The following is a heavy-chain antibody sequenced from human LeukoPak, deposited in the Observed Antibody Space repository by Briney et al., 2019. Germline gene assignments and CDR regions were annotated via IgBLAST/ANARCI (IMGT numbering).Heavy chain of an antibody. CDR3: ARGGYSGYDYYFDY. CDR1: GYTFTSCD. V-gene: IGHV1-8*01. D-gene: IGHD5-12*01. J-gene: IGHJ4*02. Sequence: GASVKVSCKASGYTFTSCDINWVRQATGQGLEWMGWMNPNSGNTGYAQKFQGRVTMTRNTSISTAYMELSSLRSEDTAVYYCARGGYSGYDYYFDYWGRGTLVTVSS. CDR2: MNPNSGNT.